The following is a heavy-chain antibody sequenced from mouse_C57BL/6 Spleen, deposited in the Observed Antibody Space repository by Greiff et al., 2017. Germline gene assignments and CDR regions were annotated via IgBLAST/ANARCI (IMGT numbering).Heavy chain of an antibody. CDR1: GFTFSSYA. J-gene: IGHJ2*01. V-gene: IGHV5-4*01. Sequence: EVQVVESGGGLVKPGGSLKLSCAASGFTFSSYAMSWVRQTPEKRLEWVATISDGGSYTYYPDNVKGRFTISRDNAKNNLYLQMSHLKSEDTAMYYCAGEAERYFDYWGQGTTLTVSS. CDR2: ISDGGSYT. CDR3: AGEAERYFDY.